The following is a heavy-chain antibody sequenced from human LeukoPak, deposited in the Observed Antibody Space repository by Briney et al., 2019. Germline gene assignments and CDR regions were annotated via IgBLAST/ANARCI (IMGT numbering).Heavy chain of an antibody. CDR1: GYRFTSYW. CDR2: IYPGDSDT. CDR3: ARSVRGSSWYWSYYYYYMDV. V-gene: IGHV5-51*01. J-gene: IGHJ6*03. D-gene: IGHD6-13*01. Sequence: GESLKISCKGSGYRFTSYWIGWVRQMPGKGLEGMGIIYPGDSDTRYSPSFQGQVTISADKSISTAYLQWSSLKASDTAMYYCARSVRGSSWYWSYYYYYMDVWGKGTTVTISS.